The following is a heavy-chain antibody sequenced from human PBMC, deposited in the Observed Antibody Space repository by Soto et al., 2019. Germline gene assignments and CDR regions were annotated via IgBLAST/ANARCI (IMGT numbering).Heavy chain of an antibody. J-gene: IGHJ4*02. Sequence: EVQLVESGGGLVQPGGSLRLSCAASGFTFSSYSMNWVRQAPGKGLEWVSYISSSSSTIYYADSVKGRFTISRDNAKNSLYLQMNSLRAEDTAVYYCASIGRLRWGDYWGQGTLVTVSS. D-gene: IGHD4-17*01. CDR2: ISSSSSTI. V-gene: IGHV3-48*01. CDR3: ASIGRLRWGDY. CDR1: GFTFSSYS.